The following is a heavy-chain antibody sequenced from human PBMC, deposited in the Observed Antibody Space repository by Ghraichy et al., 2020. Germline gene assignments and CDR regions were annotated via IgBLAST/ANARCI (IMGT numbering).Heavy chain of an antibody. CDR3: ARGGIAVAGTHY. CDR2: IYYSGST. D-gene: IGHD6-19*01. J-gene: IGHJ4*02. CDR1: GGSISSGDYY. Sequence: SETLSLTCTVSGGSISSGDYYWSWIRQPPGKGLEWIGYIYYSGSTYYNPSLKSRVTISVDTSKNQFSLKLSSVTAADTAVYYCARGGIAVAGTHYWGQGTLVTVSS. V-gene: IGHV4-30-4*01.